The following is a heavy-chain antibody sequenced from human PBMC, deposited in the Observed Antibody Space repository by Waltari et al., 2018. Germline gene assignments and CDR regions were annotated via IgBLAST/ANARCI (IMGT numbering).Heavy chain of an antibody. Sequence: QVQLQESGPGLVKPSETLSLTCTVSGGSISSYYWSWIRQPPGKGLEWIGYIYYSGSTNYNPSLKSRVTISVDTSKNQFSLKLSSVTAADTAVYYWAREVTRGHLDYWGQGTLVTVSS. J-gene: IGHJ4*02. CDR1: GGSISSYY. V-gene: IGHV4-59*01. D-gene: IGHD2-21*02. CDR3: AREVTRGHLDY. CDR2: IYYSGST.